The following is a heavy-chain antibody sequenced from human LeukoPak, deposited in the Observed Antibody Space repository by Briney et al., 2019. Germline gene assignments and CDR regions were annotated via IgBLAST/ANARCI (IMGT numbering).Heavy chain of an antibody. CDR3: ARDLVVVPAAMLSYYYYMDV. CDR1: GFTVSSNS. Sequence: TGGSLRLSCTVSGFTVSSNSMSWVRQAPGKGLEWVSFIYSGGNTLYSDSVKGRFTISRDNAKNSLYLQMNSLRAEDTAVYYCARDLVVVPAAMLSYYYYMDVWGKGTTVTVSS. V-gene: IGHV3-53*01. CDR2: IYSGGNT. J-gene: IGHJ6*03. D-gene: IGHD2-2*01.